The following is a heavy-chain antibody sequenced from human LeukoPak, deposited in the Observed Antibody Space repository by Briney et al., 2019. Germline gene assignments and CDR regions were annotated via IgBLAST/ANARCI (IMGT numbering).Heavy chain of an antibody. Sequence: GASVKVSCKASGYTFTGYYMHWVRQAPGQGLEWMGWINPNSGGTNYAQKFQGRVTMTRDTSISTAYMELSRLRSDDTAVYYCARETGGGYSDYGYFDYWGQGTLVTVSS. CDR1: GYTFTGYY. V-gene: IGHV1-2*02. J-gene: IGHJ4*02. CDR3: ARETGGGYSDYGYFDY. CDR2: INPNSGGT. D-gene: IGHD4-11*01.